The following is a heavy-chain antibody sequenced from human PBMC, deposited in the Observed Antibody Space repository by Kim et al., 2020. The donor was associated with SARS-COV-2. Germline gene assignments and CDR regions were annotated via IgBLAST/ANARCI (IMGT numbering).Heavy chain of an antibody. CDR3: ARGRYCSGGSCYSRDNWFDP. V-gene: IGHV4-4*07. Sequence: SETLSLTCTVSGGSISSYYWSWIRQPAGKGLEWIGRIYTSGSTNYNPSLKSRVTMSVDTSKNQFSPKLSSVTAADTAVYYCARGRYCSGGSCYSRDNWFDPWGQGTLVTVSS. D-gene: IGHD2-15*01. CDR2: IYTSGST. CDR1: GGSISSYY. J-gene: IGHJ5*02.